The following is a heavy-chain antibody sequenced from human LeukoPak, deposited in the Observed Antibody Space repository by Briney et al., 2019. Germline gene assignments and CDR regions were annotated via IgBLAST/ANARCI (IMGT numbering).Heavy chain of an antibody. J-gene: IGHJ4*02. Sequence: SETLSLTCTVSGGSISSSSYYWGWIRQPPGQGLEWIGSIYYSGSTYYNPSLKSRVTISVDTSKNQFSLKLSSVTAADTAVYYCARATVTMLVDYWGQGTLVTVSS. D-gene: IGHD4-17*01. CDR3: ARATVTMLVDY. V-gene: IGHV4-39*01. CDR2: IYYSGST. CDR1: GGSISSSSYY.